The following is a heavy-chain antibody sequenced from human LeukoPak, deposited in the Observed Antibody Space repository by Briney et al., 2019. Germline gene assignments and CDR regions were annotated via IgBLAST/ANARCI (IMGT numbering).Heavy chain of an antibody. V-gene: IGHV4-59*01. CDR1: GGSISDYY. D-gene: IGHD3-10*01. CDR3: VRGWEFSDY. J-gene: IGHJ4*02. CDR2: TYYSGST. Sequence: SETLSHTCTVSGGSISDYYWSWIRQPPGKGLEWIGNTYYSGSTDFNPSLKSRVTISVDRSKNQFFLKLSSVTAADTAVYYCVRGWEFSDYWGQGTLVTVSS.